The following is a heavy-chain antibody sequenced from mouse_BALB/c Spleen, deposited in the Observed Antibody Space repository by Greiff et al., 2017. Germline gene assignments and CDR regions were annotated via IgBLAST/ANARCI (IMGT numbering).Heavy chain of an antibody. CDR2: IYPGGGYT. D-gene: IGHD3-2*01. V-gene: IGHV1-63*02. CDR3: ARGDSSGSYAMDY. J-gene: IGHJ4*01. CDR1: GYTFTNYW. Sequence: VQLQESGAELVRPGTSVKISCKASGYTFTNYWLGWVKQRPGHGLEWIGDIYPGGGYTNYNEKFKGKATLTADTSSSTAYMQLSSLTSEDSAVYFCARGDSSGSYAMDYWGQGTSVTVSS.